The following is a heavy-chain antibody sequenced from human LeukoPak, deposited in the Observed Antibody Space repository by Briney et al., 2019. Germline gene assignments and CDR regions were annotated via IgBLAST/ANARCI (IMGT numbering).Heavy chain of an antibody. J-gene: IGHJ4*02. CDR2: ISGSGGST. D-gene: IGHD3-22*01. CDR1: GFTFSTYA. Sequence: GGPLRLSCAASGFTFSTYAMSWVRQAPGKGLEWVSGISGSGGSTYYADSVKGRFTISRDNSKNTLYLQMSSLRAEDTAVYYCANLYFYDSSGSPDYWGQGTLVTVSS. V-gene: IGHV3-23*01. CDR3: ANLYFYDSSGSPDY.